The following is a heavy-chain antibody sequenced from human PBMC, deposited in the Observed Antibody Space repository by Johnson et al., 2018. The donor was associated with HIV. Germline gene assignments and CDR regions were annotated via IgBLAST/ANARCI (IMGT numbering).Heavy chain of an antibody. Sequence: VQLVESGGGLVQPGGSLRLSCAASGFTFSDYYMSWIRQAPGKGLEWVSYISSSGTTIYYADSVKGRFTISRDNSKNTLYLQMNSLRAEDTAVYYCAKLGSGWPSDAFDIWGQGTMVTVSS. CDR1: GFTFSDYY. J-gene: IGHJ3*02. CDR3: AKLGSGWPSDAFDI. CDR2: ISSSGTTI. D-gene: IGHD6-19*01. V-gene: IGHV3-11*01.